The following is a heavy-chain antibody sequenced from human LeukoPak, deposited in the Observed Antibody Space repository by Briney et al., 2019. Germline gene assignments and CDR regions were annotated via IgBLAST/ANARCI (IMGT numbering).Heavy chain of an antibody. CDR1: GFIFKDYW. CDR3: AREGY. V-gene: IGHV3-53*01. J-gene: IGHJ4*02. Sequence: GGSLRLSCAASGFIFKDYWMIWVRQAPGKGLEWVSVIYSGGSTYYADSVKGRFTISRDNSKNTLYLQMNSLRAEDTAVYYCAREGYWGQGTLVTVSS. CDR2: IYSGGST.